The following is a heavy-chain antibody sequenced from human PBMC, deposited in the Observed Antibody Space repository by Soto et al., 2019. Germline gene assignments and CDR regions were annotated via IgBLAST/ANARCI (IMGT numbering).Heavy chain of an antibody. Sequence: QVQLQQWGAGLLKPSETLSLTCAVYGGSFSGYYWSWIRQPPGKGLQWIGEINHSGSTNYNPSLKRRVTIAVDTSRNQFSLKLSSVPAADTAVKYCARGDPYYYGSGRRRYDYYGMDVWAQGTTVTVSS. CDR3: ARGDPYYYGSGRRRYDYYGMDV. V-gene: IGHV4-34*01. D-gene: IGHD3-10*01. CDR1: GGSFSGYY. J-gene: IGHJ6*02. CDR2: INHSGST.